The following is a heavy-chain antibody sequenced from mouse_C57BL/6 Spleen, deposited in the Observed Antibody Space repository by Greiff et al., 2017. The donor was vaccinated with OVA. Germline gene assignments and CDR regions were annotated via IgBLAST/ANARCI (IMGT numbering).Heavy chain of an antibody. Sequence: QVQLQQSGPELVKPGASVKISCKASGYAFSSSWMNWVKQRPGKGLEWIGRIYPGDGDTNYNGKFKGQATLTADKSSSTAYMQLSSLTSEDSAVYFCARSYDGYYGGAYWGQGTLVTVSA. D-gene: IGHD2-3*01. CDR1: GYAFSSSW. CDR3: ARSYDGYYGGAY. V-gene: IGHV1-82*01. J-gene: IGHJ3*01. CDR2: IYPGDGDT.